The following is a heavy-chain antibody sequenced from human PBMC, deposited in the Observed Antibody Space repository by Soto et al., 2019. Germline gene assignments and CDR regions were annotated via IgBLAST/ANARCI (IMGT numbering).Heavy chain of an antibody. Sequence: SETLSLTCTVSGGSISSYYWSWIRQPPGKGLEWIGYIYYSGSTNYNPSLKSRVTISVDTSKNQFSLKLSSVTAADTAVYYCARDGGYYGSGSYYNYFDYWGQGTLVTVSS. CDR2: IYYSGST. V-gene: IGHV4-59*01. CDR3: ARDGGYYGSGSYYNYFDY. CDR1: GGSISSYY. J-gene: IGHJ4*02. D-gene: IGHD3-10*01.